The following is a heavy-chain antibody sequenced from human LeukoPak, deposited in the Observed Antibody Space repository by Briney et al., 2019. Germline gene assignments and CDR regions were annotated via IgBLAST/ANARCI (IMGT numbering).Heavy chain of an antibody. CDR1: GFTFSAYS. J-gene: IGHJ3*02. CDR2: SSTAGNTI. CDR3: ARRGGGGRSDALDI. D-gene: IGHD2-21*01. Sequence: GGSLRLSCAASGFTFSAYSMIWVRQAPGKGLEWVSYSSTAGNTIHYTDSVKGRFTVSRDNAKNSLFLQMNSLRDEDTAVYYCARRGGGGRSDALDIWGQGTMVTVSS. V-gene: IGHV3-48*02.